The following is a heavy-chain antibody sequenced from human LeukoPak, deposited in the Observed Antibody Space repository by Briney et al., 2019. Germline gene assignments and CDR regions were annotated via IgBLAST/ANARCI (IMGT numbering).Heavy chain of an antibody. V-gene: IGHV3-21*01. CDR3: ARKRGIQPWSFNWFDP. Sequence: GGSLRLSCAASGFTFSSYNMNCVRQAPGKGLEWVSSITSGSSYIYYADSVKGRFTISRDNAKNSLYLQMNSLRAEDTAVYYCARKRGIQPWSFNWFDPWGQGTLVTVSP. D-gene: IGHD5-18*01. CDR1: GFTFSSYN. CDR2: ITSGSSYI. J-gene: IGHJ5*02.